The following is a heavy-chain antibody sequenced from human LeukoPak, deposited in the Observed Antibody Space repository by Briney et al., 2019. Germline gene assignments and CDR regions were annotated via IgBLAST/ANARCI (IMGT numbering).Heavy chain of an antibody. J-gene: IGHJ5*02. CDR1: GFTFSRYD. CDR2: IANDGSNE. D-gene: IGHD6-13*01. V-gene: IGHV3-30-3*01. Sequence: GGSLRLSCAASGFTFSRYDMHWVRQAPGKGLEWVAVIANDGSNEIYADSVKGRFTISRDNSKNTLYLQMNSLRAEDTAVYCCARAAAVSGAFRDNWFDPWGQGTLVTVSS. CDR3: ARAAAVSGAFRDNWFDP.